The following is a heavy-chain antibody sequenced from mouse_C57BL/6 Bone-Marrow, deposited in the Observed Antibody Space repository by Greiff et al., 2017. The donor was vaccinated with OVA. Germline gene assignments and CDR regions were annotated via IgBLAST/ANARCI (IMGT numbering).Heavy chain of an antibody. CDR2: IRSNSNNYAT. V-gene: IGHV10-1*01. CDR1: GFSFNTYA. J-gene: IGHJ1*03. Sequence: EVKLVESGGGLVQPKGSLKLSCAASGFSFNTYAMNWVRQAPGKGLEWVARIRSNSNNYATYYADSVKDRFTISRDDSESMLYLQMNNLKTEDTAMYYCVRHDVYWYFDVWGTGTTVTVSS. CDR3: VRHDVYWYFDV. D-gene: IGHD2-3*01.